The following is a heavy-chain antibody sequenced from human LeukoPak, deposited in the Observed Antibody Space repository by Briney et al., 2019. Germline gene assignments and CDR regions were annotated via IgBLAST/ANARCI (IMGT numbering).Heavy chain of an antibody. CDR2: ISAYNGNT. J-gene: IGHJ4*02. CDR1: GYTFTGYY. CDR3: ARDSNSYGPT. V-gene: IGHV1-18*01. D-gene: IGHD5-18*01. Sequence: ASVKVSCKASGYTFTGYYMHWVRQAPGQGLEWMGWISAYNGNTNYAQKLQGRVTMTTDTSTSTAYMELRSLRSDDTAVYYCARDSNSYGPTWGQGTLVTVSS.